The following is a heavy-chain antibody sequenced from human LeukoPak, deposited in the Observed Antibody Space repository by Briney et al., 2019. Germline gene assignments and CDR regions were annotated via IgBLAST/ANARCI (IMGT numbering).Heavy chain of an antibody. CDR3: AKPSSGWYRFDY. J-gene: IGHJ4*02. D-gene: IGHD6-19*01. Sequence: GGSLRLSCAASGFTFSSYWMTWVRQAPGKGLEWVSTISGSGGSTYYADSVKGRFTISRDNSKNTLYLQMSSLRAEDTAVYYCAKPSSGWYRFDYWGQGTLVTVSS. CDR2: ISGSGGST. CDR1: GFTFSSYW. V-gene: IGHV3-23*01.